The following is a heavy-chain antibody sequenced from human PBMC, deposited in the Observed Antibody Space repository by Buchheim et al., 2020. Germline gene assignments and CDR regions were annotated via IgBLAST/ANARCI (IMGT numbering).Heavy chain of an antibody. Sequence: EVQLLESGGGLVQPGGSLTLSCAASGFSFNDYAMSWVRQAPGKGLEWVSGITGRGDRTYYADSVKGRFTISRANSYNPVYLQMGSLRAEDTALYYCARDPLMYSSAWYVDWFGPWGQGTL. D-gene: IGHD6-19*01. J-gene: IGHJ5*02. V-gene: IGHV3-23*01. CDR3: ARDPLMYSSAWYVDWFGP. CDR2: ITGRGDRT. CDR1: GFSFNDYA.